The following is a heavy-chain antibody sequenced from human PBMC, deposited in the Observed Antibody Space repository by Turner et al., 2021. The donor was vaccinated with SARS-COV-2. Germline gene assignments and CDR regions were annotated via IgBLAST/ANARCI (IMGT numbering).Heavy chain of an antibody. CDR2: ISISGSTI. CDR1: GFTFSDYY. Sequence: VQRVESGGRLVKPGGSLRLSCAASGFTFSDYYMRWIRQAPGKGLEWVSYISISGSTIYYADSVKGRFTISRDNAKNSLYLQMNSLRAEDTAVYYCASPHEGYYGMDVWGQGTTVTVSS. CDR3: ASPHEGYYGMDV. J-gene: IGHJ6*02. V-gene: IGHV3-11*01.